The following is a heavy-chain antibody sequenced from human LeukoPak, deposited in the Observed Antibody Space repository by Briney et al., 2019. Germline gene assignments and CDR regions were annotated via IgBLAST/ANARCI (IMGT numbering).Heavy chain of an antibody. Sequence: PGGSLRLSCAASGFTFSSYSTNWVRQAPGKGLEWVSSISSSSSYIYYADSVKGRFTISRDNAKNSLYLQMNSLRAEDTAVYYCAREREDSSGGLYYYDSSGYPDYWGQGTLVTVSS. J-gene: IGHJ4*02. D-gene: IGHD3-22*01. V-gene: IGHV3-21*01. CDR3: AREREDSSGGLYYYDSSGYPDY. CDR1: GFTFSSYS. CDR2: ISSSSSYI.